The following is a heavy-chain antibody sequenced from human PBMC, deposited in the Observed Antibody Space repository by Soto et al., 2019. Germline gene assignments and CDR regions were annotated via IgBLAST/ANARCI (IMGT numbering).Heavy chain of an antibody. Sequence: QVQLVQSGAEVRQPASSVKVSCKTSGATFSSYAITWVRQAPGQGLEWMGGIVPTVDTSTYAQKFQGRVTMSAAKFSNKVYMELSSLRSDDTAVYYCVRFVAIPGHPDNWGQGTLVSVSS. CDR2: IVPTVDTS. CDR3: VRFVAIPGHPDN. J-gene: IGHJ4*02. V-gene: IGHV1-69*14. CDR1: GATFSSYA. D-gene: IGHD2-15*01.